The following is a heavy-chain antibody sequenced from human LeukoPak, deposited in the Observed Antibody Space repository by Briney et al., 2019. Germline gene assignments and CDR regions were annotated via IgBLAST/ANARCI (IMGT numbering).Heavy chain of an antibody. CDR3: ARIAVAGNYYYYYMDV. J-gene: IGHJ6*03. V-gene: IGHV3-64*01. D-gene: IGHD6-19*01. CDR2: ISSNGGST. Sequence: GGSLRLSCAASGFTFSSYAMHWVRQAPGKGLEYVSAISSNGGSTYYANSVKGRFTISRDNSKNTLYLQMGSLRAEDMAVYYCARIAVAGNYYYYYMDVGGKGTTVTVSS. CDR1: GFTFSSYA.